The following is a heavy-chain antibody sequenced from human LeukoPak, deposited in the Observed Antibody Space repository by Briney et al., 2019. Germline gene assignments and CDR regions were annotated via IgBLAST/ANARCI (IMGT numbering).Heavy chain of an antibody. CDR3: AKEREAYCSGGSCYGSDKLFPADY. Sequence: RGSLRLSCAASGFTFSRYAMSWVRQAPGKGLEWVSSISGTGGSTFYADSVKGRFTIPRDNSKKTLYLQMNSLRAEDTAIYYCAKEREAYCSGGSCYGSDKLFPADYWGQGTLVTVSS. J-gene: IGHJ4*02. CDR2: ISGTGGST. V-gene: IGHV3-23*01. CDR1: GFTFSRYA. D-gene: IGHD2-15*01.